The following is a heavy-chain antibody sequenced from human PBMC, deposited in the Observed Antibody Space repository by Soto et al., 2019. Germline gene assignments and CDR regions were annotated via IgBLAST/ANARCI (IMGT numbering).Heavy chain of an antibody. Sequence: GASVKVSCKASGYTFTSYGISCVRQAPGQGLEWMGWISAYNGNTNYAQKLQGRVTMTTDTSTSTAYMELRSLRSDDTAVYYCARDLYCSGGSCYSGYFDYWGQGTLVTVSS. J-gene: IGHJ4*02. D-gene: IGHD2-15*01. CDR1: GYTFTSYG. V-gene: IGHV1-18*01. CDR3: ARDLYCSGGSCYSGYFDY. CDR2: ISAYNGNT.